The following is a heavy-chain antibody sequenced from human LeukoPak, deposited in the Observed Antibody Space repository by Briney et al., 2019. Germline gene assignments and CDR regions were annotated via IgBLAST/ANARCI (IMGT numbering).Heavy chain of an antibody. CDR3: ARGPYYDSSGYCLFDY. CDR2: ISSSGSTI. J-gene: IGHJ4*02. CDR1: GFTFSSYE. V-gene: IGHV3-48*03. D-gene: IGHD3-22*01. Sequence: GRSLRLSCAASGFTFSSYEMNWVRQAPGKGLEWVSYISSSGSTIYYADSVKGRFTISRDNAKNSLYLQMNSLRAEDTAVYYCARGPYYDSSGYCLFDYWGQGTLVTVSS.